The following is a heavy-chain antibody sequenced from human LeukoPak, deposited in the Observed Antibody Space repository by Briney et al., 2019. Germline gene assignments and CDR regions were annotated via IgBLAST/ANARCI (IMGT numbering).Heavy chain of an antibody. J-gene: IGHJ3*02. CDR2: INHSGST. Sequence: SETLSLTCAVYGGSFSGYYWSWIRQPPGKGLEWIGEINHSGSTNYNPSLKSRVTISVDTSKYQFSLKLSSVTAADTAVYYCARGDYDYVWGSYRYDAFDIWGQGTMVTVSS. CDR3: ARGDYDYVWGSYRYDAFDI. CDR1: GGSFSGYY. D-gene: IGHD3-16*02. V-gene: IGHV4-34*01.